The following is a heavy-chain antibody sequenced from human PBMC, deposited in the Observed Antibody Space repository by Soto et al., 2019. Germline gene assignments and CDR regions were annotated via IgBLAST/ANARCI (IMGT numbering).Heavy chain of an antibody. J-gene: IGHJ4*02. CDR3: ARGAVMPDS. V-gene: IGHV3-23*01. D-gene: IGHD3-16*01. CDR1: GFTFDSFA. Sequence: VSLRLSCAASGFTFDSFAMTWVRQAPGKVLEWVSAISASGGSTFYADSVKGRFTISRDSSKNTLYLQMNSLRAEDTAVYYCARGAVMPDSWGQGTLVTVSS. CDR2: ISASGGST.